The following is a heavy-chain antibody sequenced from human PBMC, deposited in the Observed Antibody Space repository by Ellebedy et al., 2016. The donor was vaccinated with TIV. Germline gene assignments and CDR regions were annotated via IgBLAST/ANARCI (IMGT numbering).Heavy chain of an antibody. V-gene: IGHV3-21*01. CDR1: GFTFSDYA. CDR3: ARDTVPAALDAFDI. CDR2: ISDFSAYR. Sequence: PGGSLRLSCEASGFTFSDYAMTWVRQAPGKGLEWVSSISDFSAYRFYADSVKGRFTISRDNAKNSLYLQMDSLRAEDTAVYYCARDTVPAALDAFDIWGQGTMVTVSS. J-gene: IGHJ3*02. D-gene: IGHD2-2*01.